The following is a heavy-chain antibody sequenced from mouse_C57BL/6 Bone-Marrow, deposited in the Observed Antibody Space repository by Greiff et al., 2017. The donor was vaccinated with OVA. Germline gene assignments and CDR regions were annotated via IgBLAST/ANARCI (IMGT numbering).Heavy chain of an antibody. V-gene: IGHV7-1*01. CDR2: SRNKANDYTT. CDR1: GFTFSDFY. J-gene: IGHJ4*01. D-gene: IGHD2-3*01. CDR3: ARDAFYDGYPLAMDY. Sequence: EVKLVESGGGLVQSGRSLRLSCATSGFTFSDFYMERVRQAPGKGLEWIAASRNKANDYTTEYSASVKGRFIVSRDTSQSILYLQMNSLRAEDTYIYHCARDAFYDGYPLAMDYWGQRTSGTVSS.